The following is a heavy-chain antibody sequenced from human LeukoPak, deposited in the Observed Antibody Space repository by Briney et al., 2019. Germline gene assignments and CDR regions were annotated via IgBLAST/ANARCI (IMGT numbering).Heavy chain of an antibody. V-gene: IGHV3-48*02. Sequence: GGSLRLSCSASGFTFSSYYMTWVRQAPGKGLEWVSHISGTSDTTYYADSVKGRFSISRDNAKNSLYLQMNSLRDDDTAVYYCARNYYYTMDVWGQGTTVIVSS. J-gene: IGHJ6*02. CDR2: ISGTSDTT. CDR3: ARNYYYTMDV. CDR1: GFTFSSYY.